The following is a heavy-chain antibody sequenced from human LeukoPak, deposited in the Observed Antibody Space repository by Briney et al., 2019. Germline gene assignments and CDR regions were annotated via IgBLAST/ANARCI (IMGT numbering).Heavy chain of an antibody. CDR3: ARDSGDSNVNWFDP. Sequence: ASVKVSCKASGYSSTNYGISWVRQAPGQGLEWMGWIHIYRGNTNYAQKFQGRVTMTTDTSTSTVYMEVRGLRSDDTAVYYCARDSGDSNVNWFDPWGQGTLVTVSS. D-gene: IGHD3-10*01. J-gene: IGHJ5*02. V-gene: IGHV1-18*01. CDR2: IHIYRGNT. CDR1: GYSSTNYG.